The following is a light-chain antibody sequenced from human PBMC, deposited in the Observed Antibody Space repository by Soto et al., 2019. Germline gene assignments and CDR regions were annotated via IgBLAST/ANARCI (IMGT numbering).Light chain of an antibody. CDR2: AAS. V-gene: IGKV1-9*01. Sequence: DLQLTQSPSFLSASVGDRVTITCRASQGIRSYLAWYQQKPGKAPELLIFAASTLQSGVPSRFSGSGSGTEFTLTISSLQPEDFATYYCQQLTNYPDTFGQGTKLEIK. J-gene: IGKJ2*01. CDR3: QQLTNYPDT. CDR1: QGIRSY.